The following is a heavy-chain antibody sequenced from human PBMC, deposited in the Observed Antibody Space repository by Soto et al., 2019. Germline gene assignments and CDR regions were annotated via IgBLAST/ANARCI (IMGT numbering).Heavy chain of an antibody. CDR1: GFTFSDYY. CDR2: ISSSGSTI. Sequence: GGSLRLSCAASGFTFSDYYMSWIRQAPGKGLEWVSYISSSGSTIYYADSVKGRFTISRDNAKNSLYLQMNSLRAEDTAVYYCARDRVTMVRGVTEFDPWGQGTLVTVSS. D-gene: IGHD3-10*01. V-gene: IGHV3-11*01. CDR3: ARDRVTMVRGVTEFDP. J-gene: IGHJ5*02.